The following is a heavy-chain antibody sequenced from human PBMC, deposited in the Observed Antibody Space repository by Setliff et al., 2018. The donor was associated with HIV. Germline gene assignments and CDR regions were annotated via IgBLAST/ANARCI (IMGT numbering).Heavy chain of an antibody. J-gene: IGHJ5*02. CDR3: ARDFCSGTTCTNWFHP. CDR2: IYHSGST. V-gene: IGHV4-38-2*02. D-gene: IGHD2-2*01. Sequence: PSETLSLTCTVSGYSISSVSYWGWIRQPPGKGLEWIGTIYHSGSTYYNPSLKSRVTISVDTSKNQFSLNLSSVTAADTAVYYCARDFCSGTTCTNWFHPWGQGTLVTVSS. CDR1: GYSISSVSY.